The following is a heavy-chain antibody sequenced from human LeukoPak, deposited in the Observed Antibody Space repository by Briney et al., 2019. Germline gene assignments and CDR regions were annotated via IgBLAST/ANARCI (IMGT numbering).Heavy chain of an antibody. Sequence: GGSLRLSCTASGFTFSNYWMHWVRQAPGKGLVWVSRINSDGINTSYADSVKGRFTISRDNAKNTLNLQMNSLRAEDTAVYYCARDLGQYYDTSDNWFDPWGQGTLVTVSS. V-gene: IGHV3-74*01. CDR2: INSDGINT. J-gene: IGHJ5*02. CDR3: ARDLGQYYDTSDNWFDP. D-gene: IGHD3-22*01. CDR1: GFTFSNYW.